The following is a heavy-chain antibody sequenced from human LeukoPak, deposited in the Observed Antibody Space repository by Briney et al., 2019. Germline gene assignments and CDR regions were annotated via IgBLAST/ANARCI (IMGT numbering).Heavy chain of an antibody. D-gene: IGHD5-24*01. CDR2: IYTSGST. CDR3: SSGNWYGFLEY. CDR1: GGSISSYY. V-gene: IGHV4-4*07. J-gene: IGHJ4*02. Sequence: PSETLSLTCTVSGGSISSYYWSWIRQPAGKGLEWIGRIYTSGSTNYNPSLKSRVTMSVDTSKNQFSLKLSSVTAADTAVYYCSSGNWYGFLEYWGQGTLVTVSS.